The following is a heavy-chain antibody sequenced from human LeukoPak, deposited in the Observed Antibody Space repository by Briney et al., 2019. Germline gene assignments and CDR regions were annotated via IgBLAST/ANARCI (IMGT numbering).Heavy chain of an antibody. J-gene: IGHJ4*02. Sequence: GGSLRLSCAASGFTFSSYSMNWVRQAPGKGLEWVSVIFSDGSAYYADSVKGRFTISRDNSKNTLYLQLNSLRAEDTAVYYCASGSYAYWGQGTLVTVSS. CDR3: ASGSYAY. CDR1: GFTFSSYS. CDR2: IFSDGSA. D-gene: IGHD1-26*01. V-gene: IGHV3-66*01.